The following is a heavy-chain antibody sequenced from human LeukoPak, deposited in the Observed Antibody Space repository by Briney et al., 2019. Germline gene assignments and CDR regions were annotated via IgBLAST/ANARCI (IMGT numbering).Heavy chain of an antibody. D-gene: IGHD6-6*01. CDR2: IIPIFGTA. Sequence: ASVKVSCKASGGTFGSYAISWVRQAPGQGLEWMGGIIPIFGTASYAQKFQGRVTITADKSTSTAYMELSSLRSEDTAVYYCARGYSSSSYPYYYMDVWGKGTTVTVSS. CDR3: ARGYSSSSYPYYYMDV. J-gene: IGHJ6*03. CDR1: GGTFGSYA. V-gene: IGHV1-69*06.